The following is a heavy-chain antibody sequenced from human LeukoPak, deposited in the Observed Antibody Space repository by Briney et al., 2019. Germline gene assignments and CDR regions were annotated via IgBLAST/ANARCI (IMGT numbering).Heavy chain of an antibody. V-gene: IGHV4-34*01. J-gene: IGHJ4*01. D-gene: IGHD1-1*01. CDR1: GGSFSGDY. CDR3: ARVHGHNWGTLDY. CDR2: INHRGNT. Sequence: PSETLSLICVVYGGSFSGDYWRWIRQPPGKGLQWIGEINHRGNTNNNPSLKSRVTMSVDTSKNQLSLNLTSVTAADTAVYYCARVHGHNWGTLDYWGRGSRVTVSS.